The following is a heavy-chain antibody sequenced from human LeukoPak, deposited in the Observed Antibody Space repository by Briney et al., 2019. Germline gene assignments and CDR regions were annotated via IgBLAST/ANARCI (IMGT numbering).Heavy chain of an antibody. CDR2: IKGDGSEK. J-gene: IGHJ4*02. V-gene: IGHV3-7*01. Sequence: GGSLRLSCAASGFIFSNSWMTWVRQAPGKGLEWVANIKGDGSEKEYVESVKGRFTISRDNAKNSLYLQMNSLRAEDTAVYYCARDRYSSMWSVFEYWGQGALVTVSS. D-gene: IGHD6-13*01. CDR1: GFIFSNSW. CDR3: ARDRYSSMWSVFEY.